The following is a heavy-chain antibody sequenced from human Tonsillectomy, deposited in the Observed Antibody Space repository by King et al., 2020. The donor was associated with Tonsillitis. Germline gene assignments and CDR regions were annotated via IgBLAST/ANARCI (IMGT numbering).Heavy chain of an antibody. D-gene: IGHD3-10*01. CDR2: ISASGRST. J-gene: IGHJ3*01. Sequence: VQLQESGGGLVQPGGSLSLSCADSGSTFSSFAMSWVRPAPGKGLEWVSVISASGRSTYYGDSVKGRFTISRDNSKSTLYLQMSSLRAEDTAVYYCATGGMYGSGSPYDAFDVWGQGTMVTVSS. CDR1: GSTFSSFA. CDR3: ATGGMYGSGSPYDAFDV. V-gene: IGHV3-23*01.